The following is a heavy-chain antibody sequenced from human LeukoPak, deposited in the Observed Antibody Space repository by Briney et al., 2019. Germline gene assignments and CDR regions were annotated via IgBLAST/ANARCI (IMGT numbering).Heavy chain of an antibody. D-gene: IGHD3-16*01. CDR3: VRDLTGENAFDI. V-gene: IGHV3-13*01. Sequence: GGSLRLSCAASGFTFSSYEMHWVRQATGKGLEWVSGIGTAGDTCYPDSVKGRFTISREDDKNSLYLQMHSLRAGDTAVYYCVRDLTGENAFDIWGQGTMVTVSS. CDR1: GFTFSSYE. CDR2: IGTAGDT. J-gene: IGHJ3*02.